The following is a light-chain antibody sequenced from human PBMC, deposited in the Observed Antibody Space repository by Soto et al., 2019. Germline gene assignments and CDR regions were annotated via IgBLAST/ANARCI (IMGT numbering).Light chain of an antibody. Sequence: EIVMTQSPATLSVSPGERATLSCRASQSVSANLAWYQQKPGQAPRLLIYGPSIRATGIPARFSGSGSGTEFTLTISSLQSEDFAVYYCQQYNNWPPGTFGQGTKLEI. J-gene: IGKJ2*02. CDR1: QSVSAN. V-gene: IGKV3D-15*01. CDR3: QQYNNWPPGT. CDR2: GPS.